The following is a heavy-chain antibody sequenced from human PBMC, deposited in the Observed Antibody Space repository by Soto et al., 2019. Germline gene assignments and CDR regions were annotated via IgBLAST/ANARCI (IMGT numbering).Heavy chain of an antibody. CDR2: IWYGGSDK. V-gene: IGHV3-33*01. CDR1: GFTFSSYG. Sequence: QVQLVESGGGVVQPGRSLRLSCAASGFTFSSYGMHWVRQAPDKGLEWVAVIWYGGSDKYYADSVKGRFTISRDNSKNPLYLQMNSLSAEDTAVYYCARAGLLLDYWGQGTLVTVSS. CDR3: ARAGLLLDY. J-gene: IGHJ4*02. D-gene: IGHD1-26*01.